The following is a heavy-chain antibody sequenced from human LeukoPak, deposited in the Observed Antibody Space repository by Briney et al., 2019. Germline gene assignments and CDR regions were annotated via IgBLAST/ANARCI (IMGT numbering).Heavy chain of an antibody. V-gene: IGHV3-48*03. J-gene: IGHJ3*02. CDR1: GFTLRCYE. D-gene: IGHD1-1*01. CDR2: ISSSGTAI. CDR3: ARDMEPDAFDI. Sequence: GGSLRLSCAASGFTLRCYEMNWVRPAPGKGLEGVSYISSSGTAIYYADPVKGRFTISRDTAKNSLYLQMNSLRAEDTALYYCARDMEPDAFDIWGQGTMVTVSS.